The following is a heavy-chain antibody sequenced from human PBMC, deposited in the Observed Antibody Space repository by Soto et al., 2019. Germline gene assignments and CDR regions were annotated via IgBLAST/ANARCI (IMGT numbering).Heavy chain of an antibody. CDR3: TRILWSSRRDALDI. V-gene: IGHV3-23*01. Sequence: GGSLRLSCIASGFTFRNYAMAWVRQAPGEDLEWVSAIGTSGTPTLYADSVKSRFSISRDDSRNTVSLQMNSLGVEDTATYYCTRILWSSRRDALDIWGQGTTVTAP. CDR2: IGTSGTPT. J-gene: IGHJ6*02. CDR1: GFTFRNYA. D-gene: IGHD2-21*01.